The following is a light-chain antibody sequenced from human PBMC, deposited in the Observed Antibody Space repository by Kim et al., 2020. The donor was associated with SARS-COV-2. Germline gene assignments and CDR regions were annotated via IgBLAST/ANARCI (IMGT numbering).Light chain of an antibody. CDR3: QQSYSTHIT. Sequence: ATVGDRVTITCRASQSISSYLNWYQQKPGKAPKLLIYAASSLQSGVPSRFSGSGSGTDFTLTISSLQPEDFATYYCQQSYSTHITFGQGTRLEIK. CDR2: AAS. CDR1: QSISSY. V-gene: IGKV1-39*01. J-gene: IGKJ5*01.